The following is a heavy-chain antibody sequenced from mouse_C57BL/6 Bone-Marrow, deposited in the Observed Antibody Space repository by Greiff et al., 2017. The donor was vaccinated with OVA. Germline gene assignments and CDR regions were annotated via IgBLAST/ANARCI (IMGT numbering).Heavy chain of an antibody. CDR1: GYTFTDYY. D-gene: IGHD2-1*01. V-gene: IGHV1-19*01. J-gene: IGHJ3*01. CDR2: INPYNGGT. CDR3: ARGYGNYEAY. Sequence: EVQLQQSGPVLVKPGASVKMSCKASGYTFTDYYMNWVKQSHGKSLEWIGVINPYNGGTSYNQKFKGKATLTVDKSSSTAYMELNSLTSDDSAVYYCARGYGNYEAYWGQGTLVTVSA.